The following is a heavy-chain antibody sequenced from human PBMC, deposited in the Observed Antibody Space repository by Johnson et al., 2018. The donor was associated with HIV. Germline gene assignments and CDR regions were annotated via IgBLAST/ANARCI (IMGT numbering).Heavy chain of an antibody. CDR3: AGDGQSHQLPLGSAVDI. V-gene: IGHV3-11*01. J-gene: IGHJ3*02. D-gene: IGHD6-13*01. CDR2: ISSSGSPI. Sequence: QVQLVESGGGLVKPGGSLRLSCAASGFIFSDYYMSWIRQAPGKGLEWVSYISSSGSPIYYADSVKGRFPISRDNAKNTLYLQMNSLRAEDTAVYDCAGDGQSHQLPLGSAVDIWGQGTMVSVSS. CDR1: GFIFSDYY.